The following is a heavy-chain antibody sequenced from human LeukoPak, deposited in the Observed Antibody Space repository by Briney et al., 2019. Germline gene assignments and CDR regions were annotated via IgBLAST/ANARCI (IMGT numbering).Heavy chain of an antibody. CDR2: IKQDGSGK. CDR1: GFTFSSYW. D-gene: IGHD2-2*01. V-gene: IGHV3-7*03. Sequence: PGGSLRLSCAASGFTFSSYWMSWVRQAPGKGLEWVANIKQDGSGKYYVDSVKGRFTISRDNAKNSLYLQMNSLRAEDTAVYYCARDFSEVVPAASLDYWGQGTMVTVSS. J-gene: IGHJ4*02. CDR3: ARDFSEVVPAASLDY.